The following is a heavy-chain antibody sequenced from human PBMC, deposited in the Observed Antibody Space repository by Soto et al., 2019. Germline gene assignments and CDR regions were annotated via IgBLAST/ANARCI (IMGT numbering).Heavy chain of an antibody. D-gene: IGHD5-12*01. Sequence: QVQLVESGGGVVQPGRSLRLSCAASGFTFRSYAMHWVRQAPGKGLEWVAVISYDGSNKYYADSVKGRFTISRDNSKNTLYLQMNSLRAEDTAVYYCARDYSGYDWWGQGTLVTVSS. CDR2: ISYDGSNK. CDR1: GFTFRSYA. CDR3: ARDYSGYDW. V-gene: IGHV3-30-3*01. J-gene: IGHJ4*02.